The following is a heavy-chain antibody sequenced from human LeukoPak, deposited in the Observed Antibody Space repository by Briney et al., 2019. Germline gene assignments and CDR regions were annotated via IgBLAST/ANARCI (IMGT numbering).Heavy chain of an antibody. J-gene: IGHJ4*02. CDR1: GFTVSSNY. D-gene: IGHD6-13*01. V-gene: IGHV3-66*02. Sequence: GGSLGLSCAASGFTVSSNYMSWVRQAPGKGLEWVSVIYSGGSTYYADSVKGRFTISRDNSKNTLYLQMNSLRAEDTAVYYCARDPQYSSSWNFDYWGQGTLVTVSS. CDR2: IYSGGST. CDR3: ARDPQYSSSWNFDY.